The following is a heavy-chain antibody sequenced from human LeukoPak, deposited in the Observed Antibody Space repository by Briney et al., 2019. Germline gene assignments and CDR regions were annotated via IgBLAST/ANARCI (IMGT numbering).Heavy chain of an antibody. Sequence: SVKVSSKASGGTFCSYAISWVRHAPGQGLEWVGGIIPIFGTANYAQKFQGRSTITTDESTSTAYMEMSSLRSEDTAVYNCARTQNVVVTAIYAFDIWGQGTMVTVSS. V-gene: IGHV1-69*05. D-gene: IGHD2-21*02. CDR3: ARTQNVVVTAIYAFDI. CDR2: IIPIFGTA. CDR1: GGTFCSYA. J-gene: IGHJ3*02.